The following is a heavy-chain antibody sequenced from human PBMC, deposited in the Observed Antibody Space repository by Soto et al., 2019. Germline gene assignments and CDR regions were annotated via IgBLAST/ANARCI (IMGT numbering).Heavy chain of an antibody. Sequence: GGSLRLSCTASGFTFGDYAMSWVRQAPGQGLEWVGFIRSKAYGGTTEYAASVEGRFTISRDDSKSIAYLQMNSLKTEDTAVYYCTRPGLRVATVTAHGMDVWGQGTTVTVSS. V-gene: IGHV3-49*04. CDR3: TRPGLRVATVTAHGMDV. J-gene: IGHJ6*02. D-gene: IGHD4-4*01. CDR2: IRSKAYGGTT. CDR1: GFTFGDYA.